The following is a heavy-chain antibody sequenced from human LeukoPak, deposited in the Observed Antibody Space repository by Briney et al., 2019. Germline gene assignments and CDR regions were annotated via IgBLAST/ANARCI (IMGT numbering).Heavy chain of an antibody. CDR3: ATTRPYGTTWAGAFED. V-gene: IGHV3-23*01. D-gene: IGHD6-19*01. CDR2: VTSRGGT. Sequence: GGSLRLSCAASGFTFSDHAMSWVRQAPGKRLEWVSTVTSRGGTDYTDSVKGRFIISRDNSKNTLLLQMNSLRAEDAAVYYCATTRPYGTTWAGAFEDWGQGTPVTVSS. J-gene: IGHJ4*01. CDR1: GFTFSDHA.